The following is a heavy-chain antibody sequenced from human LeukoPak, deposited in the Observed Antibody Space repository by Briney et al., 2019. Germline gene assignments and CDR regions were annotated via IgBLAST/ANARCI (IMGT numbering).Heavy chain of an antibody. V-gene: IGHV3-23*01. CDR3: AKSAPSKY. Sequence: GGSLRLSCTVSGLTFGDYVMSWVRQAPGKGLEWVSHIISSAGSTDYADSVKGRFTISRDNSKNTLYLQMTSLRAEDTAVYYCAKSAPSKYWGQGTLVTVSS. D-gene: IGHD4-11*01. CDR1: GLTFGDYV. J-gene: IGHJ4*02. CDR2: IISSAGST.